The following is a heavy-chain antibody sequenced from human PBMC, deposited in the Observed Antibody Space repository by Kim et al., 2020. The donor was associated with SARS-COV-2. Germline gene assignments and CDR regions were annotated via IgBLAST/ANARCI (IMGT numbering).Heavy chain of an antibody. Sequence: GGSLRLSCAASGFTFSSYAMHWVRQAPGKGLEWVAVIWYDGSNKYYADSVKGRFTISRDNSKNTLYLQMNSLRAEDTAVYYCAKEYYDILVGYYYGMDVWGQGTTVTVSS. V-gene: IGHV3-33*06. CDR3: AKEYYDILVGYYYGMDV. CDR1: GFTFSSYA. D-gene: IGHD3-9*01. J-gene: IGHJ6*02. CDR2: IWYDGSNK.